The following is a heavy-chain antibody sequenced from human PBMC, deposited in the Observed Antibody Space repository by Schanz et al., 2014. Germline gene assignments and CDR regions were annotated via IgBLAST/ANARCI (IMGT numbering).Heavy chain of an antibody. CDR2: MNPNSGNT. V-gene: IGHV1-8*02. J-gene: IGHJ3*01. CDR3: ATNSPFRMVRGSNAFDA. Sequence: QVQLVQSGAEVKKPGASVRLSCEASGYTFTSYDINWVRQAPGQGLEWMGWMNPNSGNTGYAQKFQGRVTMTEDTSTETAYMELSGLRSGDTAVYYCATNSPFRMVRGSNAFDAWGRGTMVTVSS. CDR1: GYTFTSYD. D-gene: IGHD3-10*01.